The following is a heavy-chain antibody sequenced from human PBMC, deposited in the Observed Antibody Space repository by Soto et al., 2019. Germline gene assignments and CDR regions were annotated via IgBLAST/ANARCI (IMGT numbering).Heavy chain of an antibody. CDR2: ISAYNGDT. CDR3: ARDRGVAPPVAGNTHYYYYMDV. D-gene: IGHD6-19*01. Sequence: QDQLVQSGGEVKKPGASVKVSCKASGYSFTNYGITWVRQAPGQGFEWMGWISAYNGDTNYAQKLQARVPMTTDASTSTAYLELRSLMSDDTAVYYCARDRGVAPPVAGNTHYYYYMDVWGKATTVTVSS. V-gene: IGHV1-18*01. CDR1: GYSFTNYG. J-gene: IGHJ6*03.